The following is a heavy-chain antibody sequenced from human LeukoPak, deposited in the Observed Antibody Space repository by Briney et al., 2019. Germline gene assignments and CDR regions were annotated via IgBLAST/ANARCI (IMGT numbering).Heavy chain of an antibody. Sequence: PGGSLRLSCAASGFTFSSYAMSWVRQAPGKGLEWVANIKQDGSEKYYVDSVKGRFTISRDNAKNSLYLQMNSLRAEDTAVYYCARSGYYDSSGYQGYWGQGTLVTVSS. CDR2: IKQDGSEK. V-gene: IGHV3-7*01. J-gene: IGHJ4*02. CDR1: GFTFSSYA. D-gene: IGHD3-22*01. CDR3: ARSGYYDSSGYQGY.